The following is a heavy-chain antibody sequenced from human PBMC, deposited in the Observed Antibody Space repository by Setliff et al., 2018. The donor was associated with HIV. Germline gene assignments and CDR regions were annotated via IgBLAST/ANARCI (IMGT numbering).Heavy chain of an antibody. V-gene: IGHV4-61*02. D-gene: IGHD6-19*01. J-gene: IGHJ4*02. CDR2: IYTSGST. CDR3: ARDLGAVAGYYFDY. CDR1: GGSISSGSYY. Sequence: SETLSLTCTVSGGSISSGSYYWSWIRQPAGKGLEWIGRIYTSGSTNYDPSLKSRVTISVDTSKNQFSLKLSSVTAADTAVYYCARDLGAVAGYYFDYWGQGTLVTVSS.